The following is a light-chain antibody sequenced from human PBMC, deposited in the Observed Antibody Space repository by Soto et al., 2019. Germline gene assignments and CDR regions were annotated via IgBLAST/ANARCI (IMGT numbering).Light chain of an antibody. CDR2: AES. V-gene: IGKV1-27*01. Sequence: DIQMTQSPSALSASVGDRVTSTCRASQGISNYLAWYQQKPGKVPQLLIYAESTLQSGVPSRFSGSGSCTDFTLTISSLQPEDVATYYSQQYHIAPLTFGQGTKVEIK. CDR3: QQYHIAPLT. J-gene: IGKJ1*01. CDR1: QGISNY.